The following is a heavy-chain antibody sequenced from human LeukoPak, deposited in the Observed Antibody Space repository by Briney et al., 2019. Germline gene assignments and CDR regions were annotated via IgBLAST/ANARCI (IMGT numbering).Heavy chain of an antibody. D-gene: IGHD3-22*01. CDR1: GGSISSYY. CDR2: IYTSGST. CDR3: ASGTEDYYYDSSGTFDY. V-gene: IGHV4-4*07. J-gene: IGHJ4*02. Sequence: SETLSLTCTVSGGSISSYYWSWIRQPAGKGLEWIGRIYTSGSTNYNPSLKGRVTMSDDTSKNQFSLKLSSVTAADTAVYYCASGTEDYYYDSSGTFDYWGQGTLVTVSS.